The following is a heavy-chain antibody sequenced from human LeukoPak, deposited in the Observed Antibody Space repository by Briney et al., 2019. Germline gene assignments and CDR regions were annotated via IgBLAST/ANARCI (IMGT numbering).Heavy chain of an antibody. Sequence: GGSLRLSCAASGFTFSDYYMSWIRQAPGKGLEWVSYISSSGSTIYYADSVKGRFTISRDNAKNSLYLQMNSLRAEDTAVYYYARGDSSGYDAFDIWGQGTMVTVSS. CDR1: GFTFSDYY. J-gene: IGHJ3*02. CDR3: ARGDSSGYDAFDI. CDR2: ISSSGSTI. D-gene: IGHD3-22*01. V-gene: IGHV3-11*01.